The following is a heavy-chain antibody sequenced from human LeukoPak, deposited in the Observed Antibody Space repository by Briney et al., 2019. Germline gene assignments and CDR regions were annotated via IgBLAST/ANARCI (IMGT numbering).Heavy chain of an antibody. D-gene: IGHD3-3*01. V-gene: IGHV1-24*01. CDR2: FDPEDGET. J-gene: IGHJ6*02. CDR3: ATSTPSTIFGVAIMRWSPNYYYYGMGV. CDR1: GYTLTELS. Sequence: ASVKVSCKVSGYTLTELSMHWVRQAPGKGLEWMGGFDPEDGETIYAQKFQGRVTMTEDTSTDTAYMELSSLRSEDTAVYYCATSTPSTIFGVAIMRWSPNYYYYGMGVWGQGTTVTVSS.